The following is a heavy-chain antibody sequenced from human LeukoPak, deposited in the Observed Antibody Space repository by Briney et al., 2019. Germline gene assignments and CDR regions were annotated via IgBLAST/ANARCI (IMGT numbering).Heavy chain of an antibody. Sequence: SETLSLTCTVSGGSISSGDYYWSWIRQPPGKGLEWIGYIYYSGSTYYNPSLKSRVTISVETSKNQFSLKLSSMTAADTAVYYCARVTVVMNYGMDVWGQGTTVTVSS. CDR1: GGSISSGDYY. CDR3: ARVTVVMNYGMDV. D-gene: IGHD4-23*01. V-gene: IGHV4-30-4*01. CDR2: IYYSGST. J-gene: IGHJ6*02.